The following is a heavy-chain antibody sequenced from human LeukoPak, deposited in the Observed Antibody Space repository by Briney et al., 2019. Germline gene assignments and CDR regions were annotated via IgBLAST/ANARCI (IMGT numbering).Heavy chain of an antibody. V-gene: IGHV3-23*01. CDR2: ISGSGAST. D-gene: IGHD2-8*01. J-gene: IGHJ6*03. Sequence: GGSLRLSCAASGFTFSTYGMSWVRQAPGKGLEWVSSISGSGASTYYADSVKGRFSISRDSSKNILYLQMNSLGAEDTAVYYCAKDRCSNGVGCYYYYMDVWGKGTTVTISS. CDR3: AKDRCSNGVGCYYYYMDV. CDR1: GFTFSTYG.